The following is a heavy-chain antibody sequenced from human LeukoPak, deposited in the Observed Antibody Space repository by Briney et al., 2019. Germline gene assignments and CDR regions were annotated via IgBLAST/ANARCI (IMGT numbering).Heavy chain of an antibody. CDR3: ARHPSNYDYVWGSYRNNWFDP. J-gene: IGHJ5*02. CDR1: GGSFSGYY. Sequence: SETLSLTCAVYGGSFSGYYWSWIRQPPGKGLEWIGEINHSGSTNYNPSLKSRVTISVDMSKNQFSLKLSSVTAADTAVYYCARHPSNYDYVWGSYRNNWFDPWGQGTLVTVSS. V-gene: IGHV4-34*01. D-gene: IGHD3-16*02. CDR2: INHSGST.